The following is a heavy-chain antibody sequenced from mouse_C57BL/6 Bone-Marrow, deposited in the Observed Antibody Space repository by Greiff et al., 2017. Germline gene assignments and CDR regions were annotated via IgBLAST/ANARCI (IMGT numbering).Heavy chain of an antibody. CDR3: ARAPIKFITTVDY. CDR2: IHPNSGST. V-gene: IGHV1-64*01. D-gene: IGHD1-1*01. CDR1: GYTFTSYW. Sequence: VQLQQPGAELVKPGASVKLSCKASGYTFTSYWMHWVKQRPGQGLEWIGMIHPNSGSTNYNEKFKSKATLTVDKSSSTAYMQLSSLTSEDSAVYYCARAPIKFITTVDYWGQGTTLTVSS. J-gene: IGHJ2*01.